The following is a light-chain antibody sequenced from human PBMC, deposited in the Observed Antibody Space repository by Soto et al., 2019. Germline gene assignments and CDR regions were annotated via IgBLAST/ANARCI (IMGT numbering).Light chain of an antibody. J-gene: IGLJ1*01. Sequence: QSALTQPASVSGSPGQSITISCTGTTSDIGAYKYVSWYQQHPGKAPKLIIYEVSNRPSGVSNRFSGSKSDNTASLTISGLQAEDEADYYCCSYRGGSAPYVFGTGTKLTVL. CDR3: CSYRGGSAPYV. CDR2: EVS. CDR1: TSDIGAYKY. V-gene: IGLV2-14*01.